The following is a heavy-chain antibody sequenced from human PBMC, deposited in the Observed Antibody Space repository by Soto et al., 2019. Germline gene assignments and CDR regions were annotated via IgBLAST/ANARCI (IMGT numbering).Heavy chain of an antibody. CDR3: VRTSLVVAAATREDY. V-gene: IGHV3-74*01. J-gene: IGHJ4*02. D-gene: IGHD2-15*01. Sequence: EVQLVESGGGLVQPGESLRLSCAASGFTFSSYWMHWVRQAPGKGLVWVSGINSVGGSTSYAGSVKGRFTISRDNAKNTLYLQMNSLRAEDTAVYYCVRTSLVVAAATREDYWGQGTLVTVSS. CDR2: INSVGGST. CDR1: GFTFSSYW.